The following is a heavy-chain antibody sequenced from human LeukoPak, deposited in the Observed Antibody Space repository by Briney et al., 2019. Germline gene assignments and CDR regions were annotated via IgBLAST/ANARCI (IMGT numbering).Heavy chain of an antibody. CDR2: ISSSSSYI. CDR3: ASLIQLWLLGSAPDFDY. D-gene: IGHD5-18*01. J-gene: IGHJ4*02. V-gene: IGHV3-21*01. Sequence: GGSLRLSCAASGFTFSSYSMNWVRQAPGKGLEWVSSISSSSSYIYYADSVKGRFTISRDNAKNSLYLQMNSLRAEDTAVYYCASLIQLWLLGSAPDFDYWGQGTLVTVSS. CDR1: GFTFSSYS.